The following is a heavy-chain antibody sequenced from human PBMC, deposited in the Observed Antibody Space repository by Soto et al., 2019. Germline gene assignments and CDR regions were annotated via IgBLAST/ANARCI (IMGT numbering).Heavy chain of an antibody. CDR1: GFTFSSYA. CDR3: AIYGTYYDFWSGDFDY. Sequence: LRLSCAASGFTFSSYAMSWVRQAPGKGLEWVSAISGSGGSTYYADSVKGLFTISRDNSKNTLYLQMDSLRAEDTAVYYCAIYGTYYDFWSGDFDYWGQGTLVTVSS. D-gene: IGHD3-3*01. J-gene: IGHJ4*02. V-gene: IGHV3-23*01. CDR2: ISGSGGST.